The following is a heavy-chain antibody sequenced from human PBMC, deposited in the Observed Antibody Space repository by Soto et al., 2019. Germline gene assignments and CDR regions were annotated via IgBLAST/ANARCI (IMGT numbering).Heavy chain of an antibody. CDR2: IVVGSGNT. CDR1: GFTFTSSA. V-gene: IGHV1-58*02. Sequence: ASVKVSCKASGFTFTSSAMQWVRQARGQRLEWIGWIVVGSGNTNYAQKFQERVTITRDMSTSTAYMELSSLRSEDTAVYYCAARYCSGGSCYGVRAFDIWGQGTMVTVSS. D-gene: IGHD2-15*01. J-gene: IGHJ3*02. CDR3: AARYCSGGSCYGVRAFDI.